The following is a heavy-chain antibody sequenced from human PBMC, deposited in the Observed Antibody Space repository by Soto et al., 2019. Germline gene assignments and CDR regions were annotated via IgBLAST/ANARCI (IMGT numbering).Heavy chain of an antibody. V-gene: IGHV4-59*08. CDR1: GGSISSYY. CDR2: IYYSGNT. CDR3: ARHGSYDILAGYYEHFDY. J-gene: IGHJ4*02. D-gene: IGHD3-9*01. Sequence: PSETLSLTCTVSGGSISSYYWSWIRQPPGKGLEWIGYIYYSGNTNYNPSLKSRVTISVDTSKNQFSLKLSSVTAADTAVYYCARHGSYDILAGYYEHFDYWGQGTLVTVSS.